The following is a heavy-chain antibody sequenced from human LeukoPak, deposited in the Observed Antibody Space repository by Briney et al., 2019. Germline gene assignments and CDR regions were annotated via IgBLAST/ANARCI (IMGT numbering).Heavy chain of an antibody. J-gene: IGHJ5*02. D-gene: IGHD3-22*01. CDR2: INPNRGGP. Sequence: VTVSCKASGYTFTGYYMHWVRQPPGQGLEWMGWINPNRGGPNYAQKLQGRVRMTREWSISAAYMELSRLRSDDTAVYYCARSWYYYDSSGYYYAGIRWFDPWGRGTLDPVSS. CDR3: ARSWYYYDSSGYYYAGIRWFDP. CDR1: GYTFTGYY. V-gene: IGHV1-2*02.